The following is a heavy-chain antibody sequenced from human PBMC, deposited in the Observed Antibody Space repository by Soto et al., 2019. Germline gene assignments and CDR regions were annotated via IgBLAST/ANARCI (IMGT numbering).Heavy chain of an antibody. CDR3: GRCRTDSYSMAV. CDR2: ISPDNGRT. CDR1: GYSFTSYG. V-gene: IGHV1-18*01. Sequence: ASVKVSCKASGYSFTSYGIASVRQVPGQGPEWMEWISPDNGRTNYAQNVKGRVVMTTDISTNTVYLELRSLRSDDTAIYYCGRCRTDSYSMAVWGQGTTVTVSS. J-gene: IGHJ6*03. D-gene: IGHD2-8*02.